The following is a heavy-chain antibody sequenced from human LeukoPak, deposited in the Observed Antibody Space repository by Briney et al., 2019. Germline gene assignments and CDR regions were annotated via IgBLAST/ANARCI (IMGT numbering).Heavy chain of an antibody. D-gene: IGHD2-2*01. CDR2: ISGSGGST. Sequence: GGSLRLSCAASGFTFSSYAISWVRQAPGKGLEWVSAISGSGGSTYYADSVKGRFTISRDNSKNTLYLQMNSLRAEDTAVYYCAKAEPLRYCSSTSCPRNLDYWGQGNLVTVSS. J-gene: IGHJ4*02. V-gene: IGHV3-23*01. CDR1: GFTFSSYA. CDR3: AKAEPLRYCSSTSCPRNLDY.